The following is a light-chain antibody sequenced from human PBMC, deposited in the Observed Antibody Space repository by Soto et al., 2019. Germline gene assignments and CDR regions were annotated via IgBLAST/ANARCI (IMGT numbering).Light chain of an antibody. CDR2: EVS. CDR3: RSYTSSSTLVV. J-gene: IGLJ2*01. Sequence: QSVLTQPASVSGSPGQSITISCTGTSSDVGGYNYVSWYQQHPGKAPKLMIYEVSNRPSGVSNRFSGSKSGNTASLTISGLQAEDDADYDCRSYTSSSTLVVFGGGTKVTFL. V-gene: IGLV2-14*01. CDR1: SSDVGGYNY.